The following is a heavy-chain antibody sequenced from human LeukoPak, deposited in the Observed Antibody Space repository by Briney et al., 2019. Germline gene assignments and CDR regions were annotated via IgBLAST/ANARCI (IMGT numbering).Heavy chain of an antibody. CDR3: ARVPRIAAAGYFDY. D-gene: IGHD6-13*01. Sequence: SETLSLTCAVYGGSFSGYYWSWIRQPPGRGLEWIGEINHSGSTNYNPSLKSRVTISVDTSKNQFSLKLSSVTAADTAVYYCARVPRIAAAGYFDYWGQGTLVTVSS. V-gene: IGHV4-34*01. CDR1: GGSFSGYY. J-gene: IGHJ4*02. CDR2: INHSGST.